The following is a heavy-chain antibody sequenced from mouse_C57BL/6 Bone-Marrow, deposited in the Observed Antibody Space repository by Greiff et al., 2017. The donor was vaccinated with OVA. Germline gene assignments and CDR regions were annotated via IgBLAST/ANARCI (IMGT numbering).Heavy chain of an antibody. CDR1: GYTFTNYW. CDR2: IYPGGGYT. J-gene: IGHJ1*03. V-gene: IGHV1-63*01. Sequence: QVQLQESGAELVRPGTSVKMSCKASGYTFTNYWIGWAKQRPGHGLEWIGDIYPGGGYTNYNEKFKGKATLTADKSSSTAYMQFSSLTSEDSAIYYCAREQEGDFGVWGTGTTVTVSS. CDR3: AREQEGDFGV.